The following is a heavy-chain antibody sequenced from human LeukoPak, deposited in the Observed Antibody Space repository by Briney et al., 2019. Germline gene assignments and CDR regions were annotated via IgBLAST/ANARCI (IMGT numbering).Heavy chain of an antibody. Sequence: GGSLRLSCAASGFTVSTNYMSWVRQAPGKGLEWVSLIYSGGGTYYADSVKGRFTISRDNSRNTVYLQMNSLRVDDTAVYYCARGFRSVTTWGYFDYWGQGALVTVSS. CDR3: ARGFRSVTTWGYFDY. J-gene: IGHJ4*02. V-gene: IGHV3-66*01. CDR1: GFTVSTNY. CDR2: IYSGGGT. D-gene: IGHD4-17*01.